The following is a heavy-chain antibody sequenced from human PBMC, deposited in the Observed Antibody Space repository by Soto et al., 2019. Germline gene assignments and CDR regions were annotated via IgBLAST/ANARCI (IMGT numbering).Heavy chain of an antibody. CDR3: AAEGTEPAAGAYYYYGMDV. J-gene: IGHJ6*02. D-gene: IGHD6-13*01. CDR1: GFTFTSSA. Sequence: GASVKVSCKASGFTFTSSAVQWVRQARGQRLEWIGWIVVGSGNTNYAQKFQERVTITRDMSTSTAYMELSSLRSEDTAVYYCAAEGTEPAAGAYYYYGMDVWGQGTTVTVSS. CDR2: IVVGSGNT. V-gene: IGHV1-58*01.